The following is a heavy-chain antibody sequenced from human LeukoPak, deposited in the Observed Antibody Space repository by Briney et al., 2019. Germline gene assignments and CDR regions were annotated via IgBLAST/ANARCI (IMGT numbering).Heavy chain of an antibody. CDR1: GFTFSNFW. Sequence: GGSLRLSCAASGFTFSNFWMSWVRQAPGKGLEWVANIKPDGSEKYYVDSVRGRFTISRDNAKNSLFLQLNGLRADDTAVYYCARGSAGAYVTYYFDSWGLGSLVTVSS. CDR2: IKPDGSEK. D-gene: IGHD3-10*01. J-gene: IGHJ4*02. V-gene: IGHV3-7*01. CDR3: ARGSAGAYVTYYFDS.